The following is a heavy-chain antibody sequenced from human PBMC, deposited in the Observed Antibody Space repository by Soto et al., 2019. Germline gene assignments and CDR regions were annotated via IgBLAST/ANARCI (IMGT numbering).Heavy chain of an antibody. D-gene: IGHD3-10*01. CDR1: GGSVSSGSYY. Sequence: SETLSLTCTVSGGSVSSGSYYWSWIRQPPGKGLEWIGSIYYSGSTYYNPSLKSRVTISVDTSKNQFSLKLSSVTAADTAVYYCARDRARTPRQPRNYYYYGMDVWGKGTTDTVSS. J-gene: IGHJ6*04. CDR3: ARDRARTPRQPRNYYYYGMDV. CDR2: IYYSGST. V-gene: IGHV4-39*02.